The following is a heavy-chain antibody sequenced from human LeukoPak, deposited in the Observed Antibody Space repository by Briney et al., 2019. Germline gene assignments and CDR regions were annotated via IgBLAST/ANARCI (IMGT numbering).Heavy chain of an antibody. D-gene: IGHD2-2*01. V-gene: IGHV1-2*02. Sequence: GASVKVSCKASGYTFTGYYMHWVRQAPGQGLEWMGWINPNSGGTNYAQKLQGRVTMTTDTSTSTAYMELRSLRSDDTAVYYCARGTGSTSCYGIGCYYYGMDVWGQGTTVTVSS. CDR1: GYTFTGYY. CDR3: ARGTGSTSCYGIGCYYYGMDV. J-gene: IGHJ6*02. CDR2: INPNSGGT.